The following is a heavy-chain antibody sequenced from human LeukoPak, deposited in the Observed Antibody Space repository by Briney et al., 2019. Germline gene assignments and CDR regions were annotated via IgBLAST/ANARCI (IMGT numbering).Heavy chain of an antibody. V-gene: IGHV3-30*02. Sequence: GGSLRLSCAASGFTFSSYGMHWVRQAPGKGLEWVAFIPYDGSNKYYADSVKGRFTISRDNSKNTLYLQMNSLRAEDTAVYYCAKALGGYYDTSFDYWGQGTLVTVSS. CDR2: IPYDGSNK. J-gene: IGHJ4*02. CDR3: AKALGGYYDTSFDY. D-gene: IGHD3-22*01. CDR1: GFTFSSYG.